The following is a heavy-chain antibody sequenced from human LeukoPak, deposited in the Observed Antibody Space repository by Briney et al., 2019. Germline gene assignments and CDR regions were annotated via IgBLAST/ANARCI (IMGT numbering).Heavy chain of an antibody. CDR2: INHNGNVN. D-gene: IGHD6-13*01. J-gene: IGHJ4*02. Sequence: PGGSLRLSCAASGFTFSSYWMNWARQAPGKGLEWVASINHNGNVNYYVDSVKGRFTISRDNAKNSLYLQMNSLRAEDTALYYCAKARTGYSSSWGYFDYWGQGTLVTVSS. V-gene: IGHV3-7*03. CDR3: AKARTGYSSSWGYFDY. CDR1: GFTFSSYW.